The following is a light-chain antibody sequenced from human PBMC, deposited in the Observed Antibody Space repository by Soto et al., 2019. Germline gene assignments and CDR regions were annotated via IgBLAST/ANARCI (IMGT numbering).Light chain of an antibody. CDR2: EVS. J-gene: IGLJ3*02. V-gene: IGLV2-14*01. CDR3: SSDTSSRTLV. Sequence: QSALTQPASVSGSPGQSITISCTGTSSDVGGYNYVSWYQQHPAKAPKLMIYEVSNRPSGVSNRFSGSKSGNTASLTISGLQAEDEADYYCSSDTSSRTLVFGGGTKLTVL. CDR1: SSDVGGYNY.